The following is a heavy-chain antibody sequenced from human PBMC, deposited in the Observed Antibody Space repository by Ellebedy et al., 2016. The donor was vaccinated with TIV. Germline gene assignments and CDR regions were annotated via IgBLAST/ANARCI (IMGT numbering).Heavy chain of an antibody. D-gene: IGHD5-12*01. J-gene: IGHJ4*02. CDR2: ISGSGGST. Sequence: GESLKISCAASGFTFSGYWMTWVRQAPGKGLEWVSGISGSGGSTYYADSVKGRFTISRDTSKSTLYLQMNSLRAEDTAVYYCAKGGSGYDFYYFDYWGQGTLVTVSS. CDR1: GFTFSGYW. V-gene: IGHV3-23*01. CDR3: AKGGSGYDFYYFDY.